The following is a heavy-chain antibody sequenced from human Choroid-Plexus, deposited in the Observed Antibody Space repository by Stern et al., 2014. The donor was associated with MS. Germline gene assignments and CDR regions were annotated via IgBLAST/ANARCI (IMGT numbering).Heavy chain of an antibody. CDR2: IDPNSGGA. CDR3: ARQYCSGGKCHSSAYNYNGMDV. D-gene: IGHD2-15*01. CDR1: GYSFTGYY. Sequence: QLVQSGAEAKKPGASVKVSCKASGYSFTGYYIHWVRRAPGQGLEWMGRIDPNSGGANYAQRFQGGVTLTRDTSISTTYMELSSLRSDDTAIYYCARQYCSGGKCHSSAYNYNGMDVWGQGTTVTVSS. V-gene: IGHV1-2*06. J-gene: IGHJ6*02.